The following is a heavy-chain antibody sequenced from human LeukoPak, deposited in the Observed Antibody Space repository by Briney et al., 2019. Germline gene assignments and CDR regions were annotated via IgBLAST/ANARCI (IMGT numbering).Heavy chain of an antibody. CDR3: TTADSSGRFLIDY. D-gene: IGHD3-22*01. CDR2: IKSKTDGGTA. CDR1: GFTFSNAW. Sequence: PGGSLRLSCAASGFTFSNAWMNWVRQAPGKGLEWVGRIKSKTDGGTADYAAPVKGRFTISRDDSKNTLYLQMNSLKTEDTAVYYCTTADSSGRFLIDYWGQGTLVTVSS. J-gene: IGHJ4*02. V-gene: IGHV3-15*07.